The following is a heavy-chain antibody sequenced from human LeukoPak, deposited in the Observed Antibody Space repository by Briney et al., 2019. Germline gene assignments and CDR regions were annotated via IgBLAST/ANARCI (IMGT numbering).Heavy chain of an antibody. J-gene: IGHJ4*02. CDR3: ARSPGSRYAYDDY. V-gene: IGHV4-39*01. CDR1: GGSISSSSYY. CDR2: IYYVGDT. Sequence: SATLSLTCTVSGGSISSSSYYWGWIRQPPGKGPEWIGTIYYVGDTYYNPSLQSRVTISVDTSKNQFSLKLSSVTAADTAVYYCARSPGSRYAYDDYWGQGTLVTVSS. D-gene: IGHD6-13*01.